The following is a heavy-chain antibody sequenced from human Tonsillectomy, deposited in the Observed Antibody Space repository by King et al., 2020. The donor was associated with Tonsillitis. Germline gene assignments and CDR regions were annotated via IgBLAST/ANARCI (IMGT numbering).Heavy chain of an antibody. Sequence: VQLVESGAEVKKPGASVKVSCKAPGYTFTGYYMHWVRQAPGQGLEWMGWINPNSGGTNYAQKFQGRVTMTRDTSISTAYMELSRLLSDDTAVYYCARVYSSNLEDFDYWGQGTLVTVSS. CDR3: ARVYSSNLEDFDY. V-gene: IGHV1-2*02. J-gene: IGHJ4*02. CDR2: INPNSGGT. CDR1: GYTFTGYY. D-gene: IGHD6-19*01.